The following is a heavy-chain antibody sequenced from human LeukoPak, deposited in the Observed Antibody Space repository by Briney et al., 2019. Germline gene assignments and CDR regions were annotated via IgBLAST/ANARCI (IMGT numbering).Heavy chain of an antibody. D-gene: IGHD6-19*01. V-gene: IGHV1-8*01. Sequence: ASVKVPCKASGYTFTSYDINWVRPAPGQGLDWMGWMNPNSGNTGYAQKFQGRVTMTRNTSISTAYMELSSLRSEDTAVYYCARADSSGWYADYWGQGTLVTVSS. CDR1: GYTFTSYD. J-gene: IGHJ4*02. CDR3: ARADSSGWYADY. CDR2: MNPNSGNT.